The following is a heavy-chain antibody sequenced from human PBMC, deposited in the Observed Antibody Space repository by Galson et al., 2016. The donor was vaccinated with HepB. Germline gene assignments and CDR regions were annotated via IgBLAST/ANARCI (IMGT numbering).Heavy chain of an antibody. J-gene: IGHJ4*02. CDR2: IYHAGNT. V-gene: IGHV4-39*01. CDR1: AGSISRRGHS. CDR3: ARHSSYSSSWYVVHF. D-gene: IGHD6-13*01. Sequence: SETLSPTCSVSAGSISRRGHSWGWIRQPPVKGLERIRSIYHAGNTYYNSSVKIRVTISVDTSKTQFSLQQNSAPAADTAVYYCARHSSYSSSWYVVHFWGQGTLVTVSS.